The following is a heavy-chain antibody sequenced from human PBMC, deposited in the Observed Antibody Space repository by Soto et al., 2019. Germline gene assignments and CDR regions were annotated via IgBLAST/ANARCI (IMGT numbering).Heavy chain of an antibody. CDR2: IYYSGST. CDR1: GGSFSSISNHY. D-gene: IGHD3-22*01. CDR3: ARGAPVVNDY. J-gene: IGHJ4*02. V-gene: IGHV4-61*01. Sequence: PSETLSLTCTFSGGSFSSISNHYCSWIRQPPGKGLEWIGYIYYSGSTNYNPSLKSRVTISVDTSKNQFSLKLSSVTAADTAVYYCARGAPVVNDYWGQGTLVTVSS.